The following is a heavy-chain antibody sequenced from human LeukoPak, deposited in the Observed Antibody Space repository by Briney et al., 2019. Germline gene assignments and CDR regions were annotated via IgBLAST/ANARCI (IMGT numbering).Heavy chain of an antibody. CDR3: AKETRLRYFDWLSFDY. D-gene: IGHD3-9*01. Sequence: PGGSLRLSCAASGFTFGSYAMSWVRQAPGKGLEWVSAISGSGGSTYYADSVKGRFTISRDNSKNTLYLQMNSLRAEDTAVYYCAKETRLRYFDWLSFDYWGQGTLVTVSS. CDR1: GFTFGSYA. CDR2: ISGSGGST. J-gene: IGHJ4*02. V-gene: IGHV3-23*01.